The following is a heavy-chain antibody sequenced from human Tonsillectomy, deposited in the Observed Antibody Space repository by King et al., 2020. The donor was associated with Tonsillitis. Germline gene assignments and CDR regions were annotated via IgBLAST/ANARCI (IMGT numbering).Heavy chain of an antibody. D-gene: IGHD1-26*01. J-gene: IGHJ4*02. V-gene: IGHV3-23*04. CDR3: AIQNRFTVSYMEGGFDY. CDR1: GFTFNSDV. CDR2: ISENGGIT. Sequence: VQLVESGGDLVQRGGSLRLSCAASGFTFNSDVMSWVRQAPGKGLEWVSSISENGGITYYADSVKGRFIISRDNSKNTLHLQMNSLRAEDAALYYCAIQNRFTVSYMEGGFDYWGQGTLVTVSS.